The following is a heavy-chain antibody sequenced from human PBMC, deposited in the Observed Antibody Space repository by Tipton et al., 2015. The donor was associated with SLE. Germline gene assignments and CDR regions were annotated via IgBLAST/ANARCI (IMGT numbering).Heavy chain of an antibody. V-gene: IGHV1-18*01. D-gene: IGHD5-18*01. Sequence: QLVQSGAEVKKPGASVRVSCKASGYTFTTYGISWVRQAPGQGLEWMGWISTYNGNTNYAQKLQGRVTMTSDTSTSTAYMELRSLRSDDTAVYYCARGTSTGYSFVGWFGTWGQGSLVTVSS. J-gene: IGHJ5*02. CDR2: ISTYNGNT. CDR3: ARGTSTGYSFVGWFGT. CDR1: GYTFTTYG.